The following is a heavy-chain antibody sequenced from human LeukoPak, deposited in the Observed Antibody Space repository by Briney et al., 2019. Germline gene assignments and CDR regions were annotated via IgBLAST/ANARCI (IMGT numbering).Heavy chain of an antibody. D-gene: IGHD1-14*01. V-gene: IGHV4-4*07. CDR3: ARSGRSSNPEYFQH. Sequence: PSETLSLTCTVSGGSISSYYWSWIRQPAGKGLEWIGRIYTSGSTNYNPSLKSRVTMSVDTSKNQFSLKLSSVTAADTAVYYCARSGRSSNPEYFQHWGQGTLVTVSS. CDR1: GGSISSYY. CDR2: IYTSGST. J-gene: IGHJ1*01.